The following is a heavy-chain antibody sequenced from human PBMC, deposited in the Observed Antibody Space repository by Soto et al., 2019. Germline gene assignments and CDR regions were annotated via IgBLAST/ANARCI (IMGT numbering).Heavy chain of an antibody. J-gene: IGHJ5*02. D-gene: IGHD6-13*01. V-gene: IGHV4-34*01. CDR3: ARGGSRQLVRAFWFDP. Sequence: QVQLQQWGAGLLKPSETLSLTCAVYGGSFSGYYWSWIRQPPGKGLEWIGEINHSGSTNYNASLKSRVTISVDTSKNQFSPKLSSVTAAYTAVYYCARGGSRQLVRAFWFDPWGQGTLVTVSS. CDR2: INHSGST. CDR1: GGSFSGYY.